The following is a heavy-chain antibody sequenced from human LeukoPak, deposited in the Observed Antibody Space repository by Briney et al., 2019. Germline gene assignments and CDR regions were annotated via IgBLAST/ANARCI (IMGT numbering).Heavy chain of an antibody. Sequence: SVKVSCKASGGTFSSYAISWVRQAPGQGLEWMGRIIPIFGTANYAQEFQGRVTITADKSTSTAYMELSSLRSEDTAVYYCARSFCSSTSCYGASYYYYYMDVWGKGTTVTVSS. J-gene: IGHJ6*03. CDR3: ARSFCSSTSCYGASYYYYYMDV. V-gene: IGHV1-69*06. CDR2: IIPIFGTA. D-gene: IGHD2-2*01. CDR1: GGTFSSYA.